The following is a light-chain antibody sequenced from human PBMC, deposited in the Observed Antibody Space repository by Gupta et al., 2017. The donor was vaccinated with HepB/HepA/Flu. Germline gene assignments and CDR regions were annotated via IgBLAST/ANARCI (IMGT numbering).Light chain of an antibody. CDR2: ATS. CDR1: QSLNSAH. Sequence: IVLTQSPVSLSLSPGERATLSCRASQSLNSAHFGWYQQKPGQAPRLIFYATSSRASGIPDSFSGSGSGTDFTLTSSRREPDDFAMYYWQQYNGSYIFGQGTKLEIK. CDR3: QQYNGSYI. V-gene: IGKV3-20*01. J-gene: IGKJ2*01.